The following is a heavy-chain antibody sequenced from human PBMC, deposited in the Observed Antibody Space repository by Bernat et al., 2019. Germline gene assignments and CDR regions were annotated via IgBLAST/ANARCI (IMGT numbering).Heavy chain of an antibody. CDR2: ISSSSTI. D-gene: IGHD3-22*01. CDR1: GFTFSSYS. Sequence: EVQLVESGGGLVQPGGSLRLSCAASGFTFSSYSMNWVRQALGKGLEWVSYISSSSTIFYADAVKGRFTISRDDAKNSLYLQMISLRAEETAVYYCARDRSSDYDPHFDYWGQGTLVTVSS. V-gene: IGHV3-48*01. J-gene: IGHJ4*02. CDR3: ARDRSSDYDPHFDY.